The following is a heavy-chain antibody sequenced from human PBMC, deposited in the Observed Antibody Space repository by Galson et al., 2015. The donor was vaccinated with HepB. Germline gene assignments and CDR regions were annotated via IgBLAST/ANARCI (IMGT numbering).Heavy chain of an antibody. V-gene: IGHV3-7*03. CDR3: ARESAGGGSYYCDY. CDR2: IKQDGSEK. Sequence: SLRLSCAASGFTFSSYWMSWVRQAPGKGLEWVANIKQDGSEKYYVDSVKGRFTISRDNAKNSLYLQMNSLRAEDTAVYYCARESAGGGSYYCDYWGQGTLVTVSS. J-gene: IGHJ4*02. CDR1: GFTFSSYW. D-gene: IGHD1-26*01.